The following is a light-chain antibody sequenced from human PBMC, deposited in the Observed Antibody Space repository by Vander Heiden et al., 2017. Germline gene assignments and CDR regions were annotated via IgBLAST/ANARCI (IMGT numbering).Light chain of an antibody. CDR3: QQDYSTRS. CDR1: QSFLYSSNNKNY. V-gene: IGKV4-1*01. J-gene: IGKJ4*01. CDR2: WAS. Sequence: DIVMTQSPDSLAASLGERATINCKSSQSFLYSSNNKNYLDWYQQKPGQPPKLLIYWASTREYGVPDRFSGSGCVTDFTLTSSSLQAEDVAVYYSQQDYSTRSFGGGTKVEIK.